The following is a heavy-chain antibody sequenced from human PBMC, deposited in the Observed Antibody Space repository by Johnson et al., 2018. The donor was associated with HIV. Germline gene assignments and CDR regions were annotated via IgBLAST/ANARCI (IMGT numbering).Heavy chain of an antibody. CDR2: ISYDGSNK. Sequence: QVQLVESGGGVVQPGRSLRLSCAASGFTFSNYGMHWVRQAPGKGLEWVAVISYDGSNKYYADSVKGRFTISSDNSKNTRYLQMNSLRAEDTAVYYCARVHSGGAFDIWGQGTMVTVSS. V-gene: IGHV3-30*03. CDR3: ARVHSGGAFDI. CDR1: GFTFSNYG. J-gene: IGHJ3*02.